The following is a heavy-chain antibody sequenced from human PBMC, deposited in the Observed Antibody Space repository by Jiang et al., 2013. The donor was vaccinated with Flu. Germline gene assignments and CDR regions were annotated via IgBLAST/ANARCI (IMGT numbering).Heavy chain of an antibody. CDR2: TYFRSKWYN. J-gene: IGHJ6*02. Sequence: SQTLSLTCAISGDSVSSNSAAWNWTRQSPSRGLEWLGRTYFRSKWYNDDAVSVKSRITINPDTSKNQFSLQLNSVTPEDTAVYFCARSSGIAAAGTGLYYYYYGLDVWGQGTTVTVSS. CDR1: GDSVSSNSAA. D-gene: IGHD6-13*01. V-gene: IGHV6-1*01. CDR3: ARSSGIAAAGTGLYYYYYGLDV.